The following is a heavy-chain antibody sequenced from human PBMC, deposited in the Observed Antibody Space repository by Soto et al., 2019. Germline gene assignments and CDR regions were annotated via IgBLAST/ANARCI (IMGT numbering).Heavy chain of an antibody. J-gene: IGHJ6*02. CDR1: GGSISSYY. V-gene: IGHV4-59*01. CDR3: ARDQGCSGGSCYSDYYYYGMDV. Sequence: KTSETLSLTCTVSGGSISSYYWSWIRQPPGKGLEWIGYIYYSGSTNYNPSLKSRVTISVDTSKNQFSLKLSSVTAADTAVYHCARDQGCSGGSCYSDYYYYGMDVWGQGTTVTVSS. D-gene: IGHD2-15*01. CDR2: IYYSGST.